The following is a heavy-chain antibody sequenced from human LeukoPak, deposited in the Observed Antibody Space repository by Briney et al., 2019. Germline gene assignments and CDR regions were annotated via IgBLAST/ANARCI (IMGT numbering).Heavy chain of an antibody. Sequence: PGGSLRLSCAASGFTFSSYGMHWVRQAPGKGLVWVSRGEGDGRTSTYADSVKGRFTISRDNAKNTLYLQMNSLRAEDTAVYYCTKSDHFDYWGQGTLVTVSS. CDR2: GEGDGRTS. CDR3: TKSDHFDY. J-gene: IGHJ4*02. D-gene: IGHD2-21*02. V-gene: IGHV3-74*03. CDR1: GFTFSSYG.